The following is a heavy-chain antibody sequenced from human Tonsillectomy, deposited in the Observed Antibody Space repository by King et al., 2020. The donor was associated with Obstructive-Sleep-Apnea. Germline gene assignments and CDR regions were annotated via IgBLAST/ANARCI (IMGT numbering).Heavy chain of an antibody. CDR3: VREGRYSGYEFD. D-gene: IGHD5-12*01. V-gene: IGHV4-39*07. Sequence: LQLQESGPGLVKPSETLSLTCTVSGGSISSSSYYWGWIRQPPGKGLEWIGSIYYSGSTNYNPSLKSRVTMSVDTSKNQLSLRLSSVTAADTAVYYCVREGRYSGYEFDWGQGTLVTVSS. CDR1: GGSISSSSYY. CDR2: IYYSGST. J-gene: IGHJ4*02.